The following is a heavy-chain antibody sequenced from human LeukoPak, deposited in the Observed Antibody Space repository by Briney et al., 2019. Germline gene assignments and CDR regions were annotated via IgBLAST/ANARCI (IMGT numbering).Heavy chain of an antibody. D-gene: IGHD3-22*01. CDR2: IYTSGST. Sequence: SSETLSLTCTVSGGSISSYYWSWIRQPAGKGLEWIGRIYTSGSTNYNPSLKSRVTMSVDTSKNQFSLKLSSVTAADTAVYYCARTNYYYDSSGCFVYYFDYWGQGTLVTVSS. CDR3: ARTNYYYDSSGCFVYYFDY. J-gene: IGHJ4*02. CDR1: GGSISSYY. V-gene: IGHV4-4*07.